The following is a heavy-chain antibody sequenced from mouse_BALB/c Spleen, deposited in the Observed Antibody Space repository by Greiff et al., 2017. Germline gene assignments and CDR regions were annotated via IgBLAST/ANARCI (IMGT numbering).Heavy chain of an antibody. CDR2: INSNGGST. V-gene: IGHV5-6-3*01. D-gene: IGHD1-1*01. CDR3: ARDVYGSSPYWYFDV. Sequence: EVHLVESGGGLVQPGGSLKLSCAASGFTFSSYGMSWVRQTPDKRLELVATINSNGGSTYYPDSVKGRFTISRDNAKNTLYLQMSSLKSEDTAMYYCARDVYGSSPYWYFDVWGAGTTVTVSS. CDR1: GFTFSSYG. J-gene: IGHJ1*01.